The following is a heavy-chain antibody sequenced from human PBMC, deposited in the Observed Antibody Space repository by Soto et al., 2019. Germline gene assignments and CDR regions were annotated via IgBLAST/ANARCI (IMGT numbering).Heavy chain of an antibody. D-gene: IGHD3-10*01. CDR3: AKATTFNGSGSYYN. Sequence: GGSLRLSCAASGFTFSSYAMSWVRQAPGKGLEWVSAISGSGGSTYYADSVKGRFTISRDNSKNTLYLQMNSLRAEDTAVYYCAKATTFNGSGSYYNWGQGTLVTVSS. J-gene: IGHJ4*02. CDR2: ISGSGGST. CDR1: GFTFSSYA. V-gene: IGHV3-23*01.